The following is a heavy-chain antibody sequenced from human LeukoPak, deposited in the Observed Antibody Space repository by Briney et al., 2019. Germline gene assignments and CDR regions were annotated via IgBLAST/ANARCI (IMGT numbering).Heavy chain of an antibody. D-gene: IGHD2/OR15-2a*01. CDR2: ISASGGST. Sequence: GGSLRLSCATSEFTFSSYAVQWVRQAPGKGLEWVSGISASGGSTYYADSVKGRFTISRDNSKNTLYLQMNSLRAEDTAIYYCAKYVSAKGPPYGLDVWGQGTTVTVSS. V-gene: IGHV3-23*01. CDR3: AKYVSAKGPPYGLDV. CDR1: EFTFSSYA. J-gene: IGHJ6*02.